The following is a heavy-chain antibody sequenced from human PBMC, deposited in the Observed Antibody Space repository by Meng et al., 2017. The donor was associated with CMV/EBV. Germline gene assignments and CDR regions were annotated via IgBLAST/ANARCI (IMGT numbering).Heavy chain of an antibody. D-gene: IGHD3-3*01. CDR3: ARVKRDFWSGYWDYYYYGMDV. CDR2: IKQDGSEK. CDR1: GFTFSSYW. V-gene: IGHV3-7*01. J-gene: IGHJ6*02. Sequence: GESLKISCAASGFTFSSYWMSWVRQAPGKGLEWVANIKQDGSEKYYVDSAKGRFTISRDNAKNSLYLQMNSLRAEDTAVYYCARVKRDFWSGYWDYYYYGMDVWGQGTTVTVSS.